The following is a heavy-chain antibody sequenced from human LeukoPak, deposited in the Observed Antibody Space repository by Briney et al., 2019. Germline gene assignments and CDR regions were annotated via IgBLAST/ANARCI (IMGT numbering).Heavy chain of an antibody. CDR1: GYSFTSYW. Sequence: GESLKISCKGSGYSFTSYWIGWVRQVPGKGLEGMGIIYPGDSDTRYSPSFQGQVTISADKSISTAYLQWSSLKASDTAMYYCARVLAAAGTYYYYGMDVWGQGTTVTVSS. V-gene: IGHV5-51*01. D-gene: IGHD6-13*01. CDR3: ARVLAAAGTYYYYGMDV. CDR2: IYPGDSDT. J-gene: IGHJ6*02.